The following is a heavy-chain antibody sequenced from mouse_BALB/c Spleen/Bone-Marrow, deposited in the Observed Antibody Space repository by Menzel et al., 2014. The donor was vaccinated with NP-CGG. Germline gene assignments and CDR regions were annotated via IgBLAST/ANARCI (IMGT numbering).Heavy chain of an antibody. V-gene: IGHV7-3*02. D-gene: IGHD2-4*01. CDR1: GFTFTDYY. J-gene: IGHJ1*01. Sequence: EVHLVESGGGLVQPGGSLRLSCATSGFTFTDYYMSWVRQPPGKALEWLGFLRNKAMGYTTEYSASVTGRFTISRDKSQSILYLQMNTLRAEDRATYYCARDINYDIYWYCDDWGAGTTVTVSS. CDR2: LRNKAMGYTT. CDR3: ARDINYDIYWYCDD.